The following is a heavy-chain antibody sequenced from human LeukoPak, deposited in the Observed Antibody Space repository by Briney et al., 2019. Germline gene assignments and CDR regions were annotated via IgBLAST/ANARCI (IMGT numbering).Heavy chain of an antibody. J-gene: IGHJ4*02. V-gene: IGHV1-2*02. CDR1: GYTFTGYY. D-gene: IGHD4-17*01. CDR3: ARVQVTTLSGRDY. Sequence: GASVKVSCKASGYTFTGYYMHWVRQAPGQGLEWMGWINPNSGGTNYAQKFQGRVTMTRDTSISTAYMELSSLRSDDTAVYYCARVQVTTLSGRDYWGQGTLVTVSS. CDR2: INPNSGGT.